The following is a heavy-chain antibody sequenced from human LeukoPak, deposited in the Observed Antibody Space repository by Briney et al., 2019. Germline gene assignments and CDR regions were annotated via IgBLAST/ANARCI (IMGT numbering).Heavy chain of an antibody. J-gene: IGHJ4*02. CDR1: GGSLSGYY. D-gene: IGHD2-15*01. V-gene: IGHV4-34*01. Sequence: WEALSLTRAVYGGSLSGYYWSWIRQPPGKGLEWIGEINHSGSTNYNPSLKSRVTISVDTSKNQFSLKLSSVTAADTAVYYCARDQPRYCSGGSCYSKQDYWGQGTLVTVSS. CDR3: ARDQPRYCSGGSCYSKQDY. CDR2: INHSGST.